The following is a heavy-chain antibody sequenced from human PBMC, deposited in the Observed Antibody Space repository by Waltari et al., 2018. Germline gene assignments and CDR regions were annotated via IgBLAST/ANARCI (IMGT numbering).Heavy chain of an antibody. J-gene: IGHJ5*02. CDR1: GFTFDAYA. V-gene: IGHV3-9*01. CDR2: ISWNSGKT. D-gene: IGHD3-10*01. CDR3: VRDRFGPLSHNWFDP. Sequence: EVQLVESGGGLVQPGRSLRLSCATSGFTFDAYAIQWVRLVQGKGLEWVSGISWNSGKTDYADSVKGRFTISRDNAKNSLYLQMSSLRPEDTALYYCVRDRFGPLSHNWFDPWGQGTLVTVSS.